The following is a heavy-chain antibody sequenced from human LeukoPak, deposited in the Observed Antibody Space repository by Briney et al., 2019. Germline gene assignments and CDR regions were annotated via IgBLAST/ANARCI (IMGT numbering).Heavy chain of an antibody. CDR1: GFTFSNFW. CDR2: IYGDGSFT. D-gene: IGHD5-24*01. Sequence: GGSLRLSCAASGFTFSNFWMHWVRQAPGKGLVWVALIYGDGSFTRYADSVKGRFTISRDNAKNTVYLQMNSLRDADTAIYFCAQDSAGIVRNTIHDNWGQGTLVTVSS. CDR3: AQDSAGIVRNTIHDN. V-gene: IGHV3-74*01. J-gene: IGHJ4*02.